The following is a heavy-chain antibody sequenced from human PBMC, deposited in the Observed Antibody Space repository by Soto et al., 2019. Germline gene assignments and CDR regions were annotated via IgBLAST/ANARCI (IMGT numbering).Heavy chain of an antibody. V-gene: IGHV1-69*13. CDR2: IIPIFGTA. D-gene: IGHD3-22*01. J-gene: IGHJ4*02. CDR1: GGTFSSYA. Sequence: GASVKVSCKASGGTFSSYAISWVRQAPGQGLEWMGGIIPIFGTANYAQKFQGRVTITADESTSTAYMELSSLRSEDTAVYYCARGGKYYYDSSGYYDPLVHYWGQGTLVTVSS. CDR3: ARGGKYYYDSSGYYDPLVHY.